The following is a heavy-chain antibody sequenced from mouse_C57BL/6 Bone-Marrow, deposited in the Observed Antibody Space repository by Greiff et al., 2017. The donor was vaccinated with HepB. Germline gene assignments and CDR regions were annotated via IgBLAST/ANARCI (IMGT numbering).Heavy chain of an antibody. D-gene: IGHD1-1*01. CDR1: GYTFTNYW. Sequence: VKLMESGAELVRPGTSVKMSCKASGYTFTNYWIGWAKQRPGHGLEWIGDIYPGGGYTNYNEKFKGKATLTADKSSSTAYMQFSSLTSEDSAIYYCARSYGSSFYWYFDVWGTGTTVTVSS. J-gene: IGHJ1*03. CDR3: ARSYGSSFYWYFDV. V-gene: IGHV1-63*01. CDR2: IYPGGGYT.